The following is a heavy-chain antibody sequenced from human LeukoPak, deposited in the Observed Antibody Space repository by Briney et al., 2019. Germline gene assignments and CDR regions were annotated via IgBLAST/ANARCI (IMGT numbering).Heavy chain of an antibody. V-gene: IGHV3-23*01. D-gene: IGHD2-2*01. CDR2: ISGSGGST. CDR1: GFTFSSYA. J-gene: IGHJ4*02. Sequence: PGGSLRLSCAASGFTFSSYAMSWVHQAPGKGLEWVSAISGSGGSTYYADSVKGRFTIFRDNSKNTLYLQMNSLRAEDTAVYYCAKGQYQLLFSFDYWGQGTLVTVSS. CDR3: AKGQYQLLFSFDY.